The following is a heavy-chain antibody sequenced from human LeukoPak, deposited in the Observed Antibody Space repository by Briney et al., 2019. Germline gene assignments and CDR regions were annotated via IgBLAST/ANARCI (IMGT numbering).Heavy chain of an antibody. J-gene: IGHJ4*02. CDR1: GFTVSSNY. Sequence: GGSLRLSCAASGFTVSSNYMSWVRQAPGKGLEWVSVIYTGGSTYYADSVKSRFTISRDNSKNTLYLQMNSLRAEDTAVYYCARDLGVFYCGGDCLGFDYWGQGTLVTVSS. D-gene: IGHD2-21*02. CDR2: IYTGGST. V-gene: IGHV3-53*01. CDR3: ARDLGVFYCGGDCLGFDY.